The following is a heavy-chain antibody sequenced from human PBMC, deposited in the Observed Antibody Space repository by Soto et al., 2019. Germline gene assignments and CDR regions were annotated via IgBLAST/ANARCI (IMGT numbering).Heavy chain of an antibody. Sequence: ASVKVSCKASGYTFTTYGISWMRQAPGQGLEWMGWINVYNGNTNYAQKIQGRVTMTTDTSTSTAYMELSRLRSDDTAVYYCARVGARYCSGGSCYKKTIDAFDIWGQGTMVTVSS. CDR2: INVYNGNT. D-gene: IGHD2-15*01. J-gene: IGHJ3*02. CDR1: GYTFTTYG. CDR3: ARVGARYCSGGSCYKKTIDAFDI. V-gene: IGHV1-18*01.